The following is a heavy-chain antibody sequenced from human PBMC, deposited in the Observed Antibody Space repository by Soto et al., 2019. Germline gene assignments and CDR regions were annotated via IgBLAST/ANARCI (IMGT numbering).Heavy chain of an antibody. CDR2: SRDKAQGYST. J-gene: IGHJ5*02. CDR3: ARNYIIYYDGSRAHYS. V-gene: IGHV3-72*01. Sequence: EVQLVESGGGLVQPGGSLRLSCAGSGFTLSDHYIDWVRQAPGKGLEWVGRSRDKAQGYSTAYAASVKGRFTTSRDESKNSVYLQMNSLKTEDTAVYYCARNYIIYYDGSRAHYSWGRGSLVTVSS. D-gene: IGHD3-22*01. CDR1: GFTLSDHY.